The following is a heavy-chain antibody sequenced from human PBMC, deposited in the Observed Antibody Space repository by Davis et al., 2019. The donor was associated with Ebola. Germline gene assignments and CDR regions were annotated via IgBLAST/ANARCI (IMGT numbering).Heavy chain of an antibody. D-gene: IGHD3-3*01. CDR2: INYNGYT. CDR1: DGSLSGYY. J-gene: IGHJ5*02. V-gene: IGHV4-34*01. CDR3: ARRSFWSGYRDTNWFDP. Sequence: SETLSLTCAVSDGSLSGYYWSWIRQSPGKGLEWIGQINYNGYTIYHPSLKSRVTISVDTTKNQFSLRLTSVTAADTAVYYCARRSFWSGYRDTNWFDPWGQGTLVSVSS.